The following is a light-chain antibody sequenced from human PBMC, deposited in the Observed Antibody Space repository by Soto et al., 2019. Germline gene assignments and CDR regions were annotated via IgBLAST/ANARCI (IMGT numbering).Light chain of an antibody. V-gene: IGLV1-44*01. CDR2: SNN. J-gene: IGLJ2*01. CDR1: SSNIGSKS. CDR3: GAWDDTLNVLV. Sequence: QSVLTQPPSVSGTPGQTVTISCSESSSNIGSKSVQWYQQLPETAPKLLIYSNNQRPSGVPDRFSGSKSGTSASLAISGLQSEDEAHYYCGAWDDTLNVLVFGGGTKVTVL.